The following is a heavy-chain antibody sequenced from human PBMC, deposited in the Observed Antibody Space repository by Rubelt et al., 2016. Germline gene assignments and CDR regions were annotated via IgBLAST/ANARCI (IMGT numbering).Heavy chain of an antibody. V-gene: IGHV3-23*04. CDR2: ISGSGGST. CDR1: GFTFSSYA. D-gene: IGHD1-26*01. J-gene: IGHJ6*03. Sequence: VQLVESGGGVVQPGRSLRLSCAASGFTFSSYAMSWVRQAPGKGLEWVSAISGSGGSTYYADSVKGRFTISRDNANNTLYLQRNSLRAEDTAVYYCAKDCGYSGSYCYYYYYMDVWGKGTTVTVSS. CDR3: AKDCGYSGSYCYYYYYMDV.